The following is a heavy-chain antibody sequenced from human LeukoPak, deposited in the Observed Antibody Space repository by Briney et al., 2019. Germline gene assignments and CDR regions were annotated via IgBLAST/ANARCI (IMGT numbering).Heavy chain of an antibody. CDR1: GGSFSSSNW. D-gene: IGHD6-13*01. Sequence: SETLSLTCGVFGGSFSSSNWWSWVRQPPGKGLEWIGEIYHSGSTNYNPSLKSRVTISVDTSKNQFSLKLSSVTAADTAVYYCARSPRIAAATPEWFDPWGQGTLVTVSS. CDR2: IYHSGST. V-gene: IGHV4-4*02. CDR3: ARSPRIAAATPEWFDP. J-gene: IGHJ5*02.